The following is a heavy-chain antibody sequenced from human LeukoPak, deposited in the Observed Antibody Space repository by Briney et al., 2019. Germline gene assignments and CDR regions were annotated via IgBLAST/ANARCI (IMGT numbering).Heavy chain of an antibody. D-gene: IGHD3-10*01. J-gene: IGHJ4*02. CDR2: IEHSGST. CDR3: ARGLRFGAGYDY. V-gene: IGHV4-34*01. CDR1: GESFSGYY. Sequence: SETLSLTCGVYGESFSGYYWTWIRQPPGKGLEWIGEIEHSGSTNYNPSLKSRVTISVDTSKNQFSLKLSSVTAADTAVYYCARGLRFGAGYDYWGQGTLVTVSS.